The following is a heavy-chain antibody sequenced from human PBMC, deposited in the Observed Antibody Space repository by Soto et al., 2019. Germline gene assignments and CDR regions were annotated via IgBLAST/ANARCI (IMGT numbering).Heavy chain of an antibody. CDR3: ARGIEITIFGVPREYYFDY. CDR1: GGSISSYY. J-gene: IGHJ4*02. D-gene: IGHD3-3*01. Sequence: SETLSLTCTVSGGSISSYYWSWIRQPPGKGLEWIGYIYYSGSTNYNPSLKSRVTISVDTSKNQFSLKLSSVTAADTAVYYCARGIEITIFGVPREYYFDYWGQGTLVTVSS. CDR2: IYYSGST. V-gene: IGHV4-59*01.